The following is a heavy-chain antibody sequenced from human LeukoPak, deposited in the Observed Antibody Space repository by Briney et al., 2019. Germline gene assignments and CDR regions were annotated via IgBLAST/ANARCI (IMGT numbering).Heavy chain of an antibody. Sequence: GGSLRLSCAASGFTFSRYEMNWVRQAPGKGLEWVSYISSGGSTKYYADSVKGRFTISRDNAKNSLYLQMNTLRAEDTAVYYCAREPDSSGYYYVGWFDPCGQGTLVTVSS. CDR1: GFTFSRYE. CDR3: AREPDSSGYYYVGWFDP. D-gene: IGHD3-22*01. J-gene: IGHJ5*02. V-gene: IGHV3-48*03. CDR2: ISSGGSTK.